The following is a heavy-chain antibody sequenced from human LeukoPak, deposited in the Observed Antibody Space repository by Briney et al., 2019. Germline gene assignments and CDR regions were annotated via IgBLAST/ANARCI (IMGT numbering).Heavy chain of an antibody. D-gene: IGHD3-10*01. CDR3: ARGGVSAQFYFDY. CDR1: GFTFSSYW. V-gene: IGHV3-7*01. Sequence: PGGSLRLSCAASGFTFSSYWMSWVRQAPGKGLEWVANIKQDGSEKYYVDSVKGRFTIFRDNAKNSLYLQMNSLRAEDTAVYYCARGGVSAQFYFDYWGQGTLVTVSS. J-gene: IGHJ4*02. CDR2: IKQDGSEK.